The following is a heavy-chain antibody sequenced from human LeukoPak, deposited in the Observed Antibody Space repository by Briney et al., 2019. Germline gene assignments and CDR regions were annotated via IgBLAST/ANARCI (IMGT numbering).Heavy chain of an antibody. CDR3: ARGWSYDY. J-gene: IGHJ4*02. CDR1: GFTFSSYG. Sequence: PGGSLRLSCAASGFTFSSYGMHWVRRAPGKGLEWVAVISYDGSNKYYADSVKGRFTISRDNAKNSLYLQMNSLRAEDTAVYYCARGWSYDYWGQGALVTVSS. V-gene: IGHV3-30*03. CDR2: ISYDGSNK.